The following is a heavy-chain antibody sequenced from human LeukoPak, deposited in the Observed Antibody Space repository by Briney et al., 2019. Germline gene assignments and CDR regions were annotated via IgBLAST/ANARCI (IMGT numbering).Heavy chain of an antibody. CDR1: GFTFCDYY. J-gene: IGHJ5*02. D-gene: IGHD4-17*01. CDR3: ARDLAVTTVTTFGWFDP. V-gene: IGHV3-11*05. Sequence: GGSLRLSCAASGFTFCDYYMSCIRQAPGEGLEWVSYISSSSSYTNYADSVKGRFTISRDNAKNSLYLQMNSLRAEDTAVYYCARDLAVTTVTTFGWFDPWGQGTLVTVSS. CDR2: ISSSSSYT.